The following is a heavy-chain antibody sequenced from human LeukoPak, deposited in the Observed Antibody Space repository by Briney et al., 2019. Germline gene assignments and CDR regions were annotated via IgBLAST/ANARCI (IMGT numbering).Heavy chain of an antibody. CDR2: ISSSSSYI. D-gene: IGHD3-3*01. CDR3: ARRFLEWLLPDY. J-gene: IGHJ4*02. Sequence: PGGSLRLSCAASGFIFSSYSMNWLRQARGEGLEWVSSISSSSSYIYYADSVKGRFTISRDNAKNSLYLQMSRLRAEDTAVYYCARRFLEWLLPDYWGQGTLVTVSS. CDR1: GFIFSSYS. V-gene: IGHV3-21*01.